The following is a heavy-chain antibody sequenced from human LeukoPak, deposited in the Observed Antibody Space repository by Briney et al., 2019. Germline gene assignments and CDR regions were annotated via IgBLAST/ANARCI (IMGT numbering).Heavy chain of an antibody. CDR3: ARGAEPHWDAFDI. CDR2: IYYSGST. J-gene: IGHJ3*02. V-gene: IGHV4-59*01. CDR1: GGSISSYY. Sequence: KTSETLSLTCTVSGGSISSYYWSWIRQPPGKGLEWIGYIYYSGSTNYNPSLKSRVTISVDTSKNQFSLKLSSVTAADTAVYYCARGAEPHWDAFDIWGQGTMVTVSS.